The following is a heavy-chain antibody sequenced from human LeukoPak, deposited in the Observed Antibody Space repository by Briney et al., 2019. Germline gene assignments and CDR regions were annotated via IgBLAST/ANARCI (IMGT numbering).Heavy chain of an antibody. D-gene: IGHD1-1*01. CDR1: GYTFTAYS. Sequence: ASVKVSCKASGYTFTAYSIHWVRQAPGQGLDWMGRINPNSGVTNYAQEFQGRVTMTRDTPTSTVYMELSSLRSEDTAVYYCARGDQAPWNDGDGVLYWGQGTLVTVSS. CDR2: INPNSGVT. CDR3: ARGDQAPWNDGDGVLY. J-gene: IGHJ4*02. V-gene: IGHV1-2*06.